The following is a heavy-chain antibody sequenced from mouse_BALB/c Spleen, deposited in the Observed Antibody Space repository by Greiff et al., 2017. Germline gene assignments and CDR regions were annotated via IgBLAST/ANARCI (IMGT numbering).Heavy chain of an antibody. J-gene: IGHJ4*01. V-gene: IGHV1S56*01. CDR2: IYPGNVNT. CDR3: ARSRDLYAMDY. Sequence: VNVVESGPELVKPGASVRISCKASGYTFTSYYIHWVKQRPGQGLEWIGWIYPGNVNTKYNEKFKGKATLTADKSSSTAYMQLSSLTSEDSAVYFCARSRDLYAMDYWGQGTSVTVSS. CDR1: GYTFTSYY.